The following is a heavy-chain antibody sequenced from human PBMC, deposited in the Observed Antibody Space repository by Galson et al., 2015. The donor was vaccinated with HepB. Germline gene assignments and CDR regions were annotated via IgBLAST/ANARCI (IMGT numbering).Heavy chain of an antibody. J-gene: IGHJ3*02. CDR3: ARLWVGLVPAATVAFDI. V-gene: IGHV5-51*01. CDR2: IYPGDSDT. Sequence: QSGAEVKKPRESLKISCKGSGYSFTSYWIGWVRQMPGKGLEWMGIIYPGDSDTRYSPSFQGQVTISADKSISTAYLQWSSLKASDTAMYYCARLWVGLVPAATVAFDIWGQGTMVTVSS. D-gene: IGHD2-2*01. CDR1: GYSFTSYW.